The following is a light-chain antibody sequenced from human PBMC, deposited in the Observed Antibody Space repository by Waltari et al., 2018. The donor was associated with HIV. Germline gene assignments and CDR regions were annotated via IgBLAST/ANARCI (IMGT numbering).Light chain of an antibody. V-gene: IGLV1-44*01. CDR2: SNN. CDR1: SSNIGSNT. Sequence: QSVLTPPPSASGTPGQRVTISCSGSSSNIGSNTVNWSQQLPGTAPKLLIYSNNQRPSGVPDRFSGSKSGTSASLAISGLQSEDEADYYCAAWDDSLNGHWVFGGGTKLTVL. J-gene: IGLJ3*02. CDR3: AAWDDSLNGHWV.